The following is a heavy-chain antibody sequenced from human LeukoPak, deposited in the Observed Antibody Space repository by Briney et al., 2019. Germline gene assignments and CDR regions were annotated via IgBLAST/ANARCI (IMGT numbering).Heavy chain of an antibody. CDR2: ISYRGAKS. Sequence: PGGSLRLSCAASGFTFSGSAMSWVRQAPGEGREWVLLISYRGAKSYYTDSVRGRFTIARDNSKDTLFLQMNSLRAEDTAIYYCAIDMRLSTWGLGSMLTVS. V-gene: IGHV3-23*01. CDR1: GFTFSGSA. J-gene: IGHJ3*01. CDR3: AIDMRLST. D-gene: IGHD3-16*02.